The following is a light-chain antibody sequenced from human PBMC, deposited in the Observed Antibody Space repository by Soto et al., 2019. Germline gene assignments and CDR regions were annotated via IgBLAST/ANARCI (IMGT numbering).Light chain of an antibody. CDR1: QSVLYTSNNKNY. CDR3: QQYYSTPQT. CDR2: WAF. V-gene: IGKV4-1*01. Sequence: DTVMTQSPDSLAVALGERATINCKSSQSVLYTSNNKNYLAWYQQKPGQPPTLLISWAFIRESGVPDRFSGSRSGTDFTLTINSVQAEDVAVYYCQQYYSTPQTFGQGTKVEIK. J-gene: IGKJ1*01.